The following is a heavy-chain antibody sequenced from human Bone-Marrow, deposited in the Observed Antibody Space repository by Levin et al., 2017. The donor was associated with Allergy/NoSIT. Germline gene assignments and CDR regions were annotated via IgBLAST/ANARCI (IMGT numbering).Heavy chain of an antibody. CDR2: TYYNGNT. CDR3: ARDKSGTYFSFED. D-gene: IGHD1-26*01. Sequence: SETLSLTCTVSGASMSNYYWSWIRQPPGKGLEWIGYTYYNGNTNYHPSLKSRVTISVDTSKNQFSLNLKSVTAADTALYYCARDKSGTYFSFEDWGQGTLVTVSS. V-gene: IGHV4-59*01. J-gene: IGHJ4*02. CDR1: GASMSNYY.